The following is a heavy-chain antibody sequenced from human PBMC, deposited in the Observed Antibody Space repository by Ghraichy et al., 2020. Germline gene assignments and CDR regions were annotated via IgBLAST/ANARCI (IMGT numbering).Heavy chain of an antibody. CDR3: ARDRQPSKWIGLDV. CDR2: IKHDGSEN. J-gene: IGHJ6*02. Sequence: GGSLRLSCAASGFTFSNNWMSWVRQAPGKGLEWVANIKHDGSENFHLDSVKGRFTISRDNAKNSVYLQMNSLRVEDTAVNYCARDRQPSKWIGLDVWGQGTTVTVSS. CDR1: GFTFSNNW. D-gene: IGHD2-2*03. V-gene: IGHV3-7*01.